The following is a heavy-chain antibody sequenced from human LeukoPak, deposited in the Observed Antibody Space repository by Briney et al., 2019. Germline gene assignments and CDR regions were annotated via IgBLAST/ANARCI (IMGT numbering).Heavy chain of an antibody. Sequence: GRSLRLSCAASGFTFDDYAMRWVRQAPGKGLEWVSGISWNSGSIGYADSVKGRFTISRDNAKNSLYLQMNSLRTEDKALYYCAKDMGSIVGAPGSWGQGTLVTVSS. V-gene: IGHV3-9*01. D-gene: IGHD1-26*01. CDR1: GFTFDDYA. CDR2: ISWNSGSI. J-gene: IGHJ5*02. CDR3: AKDMGSIVGAPGS.